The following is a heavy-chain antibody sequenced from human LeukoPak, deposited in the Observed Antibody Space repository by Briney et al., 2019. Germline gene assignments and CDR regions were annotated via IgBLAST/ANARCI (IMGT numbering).Heavy chain of an antibody. J-gene: IGHJ4*02. Sequence: PGGSLRLSCEVSGFTFSSYDMHWVRQATGKSLEWVSGIYSAGDTYYPGSVKGRFTISRENAKNSLYLQMNSLRAGDTAVYYCARGIVGARGFDYWGQGTLVTASS. V-gene: IGHV3-13*01. CDR1: GFTFSSYD. CDR3: ARGIVGARGFDY. D-gene: IGHD1-26*01. CDR2: IYSAGDT.